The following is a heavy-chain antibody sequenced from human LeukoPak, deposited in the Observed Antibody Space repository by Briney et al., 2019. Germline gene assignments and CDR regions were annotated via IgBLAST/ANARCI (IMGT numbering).Heavy chain of an antibody. CDR2: ISPNSGDT. CDR3: ARGGYGRVDYHLAY. Sequence: ASVKVSFKASGYTFTDYYMHWVRQAPGQGLEWMGWISPNSGDTNYAQKFQGSVTMTRGTSISTAYMELSRLRSDDTAVYYCARGGYGRVDYHLAYWGQGTLVTVSS. D-gene: IGHD4-11*01. CDR1: GYTFTDYY. V-gene: IGHV1-2*02. J-gene: IGHJ4*02.